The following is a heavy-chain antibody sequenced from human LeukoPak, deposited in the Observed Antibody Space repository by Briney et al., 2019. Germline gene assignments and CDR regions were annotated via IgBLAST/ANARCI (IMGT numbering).Heavy chain of an antibody. D-gene: IGHD3-9*01. V-gene: IGHV4-34*01. Sequence: PSETLSLTCAVCGGSFSGYYWSWIRQPPGKGLEWIGEINHSGSTNYNPSLKSRVTISVDTSKNQFSLKLSSVTAADTAVYYCARGLRYFDWLPYGMDVWGQGTTVTVSS. J-gene: IGHJ6*02. CDR2: INHSGST. CDR1: GGSFSGYY. CDR3: ARGLRYFDWLPYGMDV.